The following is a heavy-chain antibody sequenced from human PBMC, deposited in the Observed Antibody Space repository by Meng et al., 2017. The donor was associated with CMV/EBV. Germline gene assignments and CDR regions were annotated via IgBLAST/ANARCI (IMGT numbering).Heavy chain of an antibody. Sequence: SLKISCAASGFTFDDYAMHWVRQAPGKGLEWVSGISWNSGSIGYADSVKGRFTISRDNAKNSLYLQMNSLRAEDTALYYCAKDRGSWYGGLDYWGQGTLGTVSS. J-gene: IGHJ4*02. CDR3: AKDRGSWYGGLDY. V-gene: IGHV3-9*01. CDR1: GFTFDDYA. D-gene: IGHD6-13*01. CDR2: ISWNSGSI.